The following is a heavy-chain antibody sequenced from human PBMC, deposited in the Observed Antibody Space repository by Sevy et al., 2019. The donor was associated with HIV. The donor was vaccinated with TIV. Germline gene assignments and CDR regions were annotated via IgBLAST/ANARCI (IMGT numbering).Heavy chain of an antibody. D-gene: IGHD1-26*01. CDR2: IRYDGSNK. CDR3: ARDYRDAFDI. J-gene: IGHJ3*02. CDR1: GFTFSSYG. V-gene: IGHV3-30*02. Sequence: GGSLRLSCAASGFTFSSYGMHWVRQAPGKGLEWVAFIRYDGSNKYYADSVKGRFTISRDNSKNTLYLQMNSLRAEDTAVYYCARDYRDAFDIWGQGTMVTVSS.